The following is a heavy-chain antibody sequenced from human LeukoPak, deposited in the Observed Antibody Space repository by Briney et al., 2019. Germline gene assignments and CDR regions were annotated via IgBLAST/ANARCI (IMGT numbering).Heavy chain of an antibody. D-gene: IGHD3-10*01. CDR3: ARDHPLRELGGYDNYYYMDV. J-gene: IGHJ6*03. Sequence: TGGSLRLSCGASGFIFNSYEMNWVRQAPGKGLEWVAFISFSGNSIYYADSVKGRFTISRDNAKNSLYLQMNSLRAEDTAVYYCARDHPLRELGGYDNYYYMDVWGKGTTVTVSS. V-gene: IGHV3-48*03. CDR1: GFIFNSYE. CDR2: ISFSGNSI.